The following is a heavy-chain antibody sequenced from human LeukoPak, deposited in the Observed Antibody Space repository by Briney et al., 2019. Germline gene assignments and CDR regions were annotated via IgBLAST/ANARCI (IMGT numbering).Heavy chain of an antibody. V-gene: IGHV4-59*01. Sequence: SETLSLTCTASGDSINSYYWSWIRQPPGKGLEWIGYIYYSGSTNYNPSLKSRVTISIDASKNQFSLKLSSVTAADTAVYYCARFGTVVPAAYNWLDPWGQGTLVTVSS. CDR1: GDSINSYY. D-gene: IGHD2-2*01. CDR2: IYYSGST. CDR3: ARFGTVVPAAYNWLDP. J-gene: IGHJ5*02.